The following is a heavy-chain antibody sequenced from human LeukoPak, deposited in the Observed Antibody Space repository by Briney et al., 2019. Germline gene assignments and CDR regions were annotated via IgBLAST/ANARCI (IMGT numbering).Heavy chain of an antibody. CDR3: ARLDDFWTGGPSDYFYYMDV. D-gene: IGHD3/OR15-3a*01. V-gene: IGHV3-7*01. J-gene: IGHJ6*03. CDR1: GFTFRNYW. CDR2: KKKDVSET. Sequence: GGSLRLSCAASGFTFRNYWMSWVRQPPGRGLDWVANKKKDVSETYYVDSVKGRFTISRDNANKSLHLHMTSLRDEDTAVYFCARLDDFWTGGPSDYFYYMDVWGKGTTVTVSS.